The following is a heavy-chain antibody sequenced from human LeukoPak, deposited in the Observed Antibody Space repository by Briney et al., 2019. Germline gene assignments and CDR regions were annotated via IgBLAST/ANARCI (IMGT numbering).Heavy chain of an antibody. Sequence: ASVKVSCKASGYTFTSYGISWVRQAPGQGLEWMGWISAYNGNTNYAQKLQGRVTMTTDTSTSTAYMGLRSLRSDDTAVYYCARGEQQLVRFWFDPWGQGTLVTVSS. D-gene: IGHD6-13*01. J-gene: IGHJ5*02. CDR1: GYTFTSYG. CDR2: ISAYNGNT. CDR3: ARGEQQLVRFWFDP. V-gene: IGHV1-18*01.